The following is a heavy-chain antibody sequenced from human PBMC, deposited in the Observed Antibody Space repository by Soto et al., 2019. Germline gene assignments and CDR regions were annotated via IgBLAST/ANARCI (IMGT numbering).Heavy chain of an antibody. D-gene: IGHD6-6*01. V-gene: IGHV1-18*01. Sequence: QVQLVQSGAEAKKPGASVRVSCKASGYSFSNYGISWVRQAPGQGLEWMGWISAYNGNTDFAQKVQGRVTMATATSTTTAYMELRSLRSDDTAVYYCARDFRPENTMATLNFESWGQGTLVTVSS. CDR1: GYSFSNYG. CDR2: ISAYNGNT. CDR3: ARDFRPENTMATLNFES. J-gene: IGHJ4*02.